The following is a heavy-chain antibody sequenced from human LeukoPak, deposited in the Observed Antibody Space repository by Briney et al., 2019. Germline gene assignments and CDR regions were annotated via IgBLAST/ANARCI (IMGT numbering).Heavy chain of an antibody. CDR3: ARGRGTIGSNRDFYFYYYMDI. CDR2: INLVNGNT. Sequence: ATVKVSCKASGYTFTNYAMHWVRLAPGQRLQWMGWINLVNGNTKYSQYFEGRVTITRDTSASTVYMELSSLRPDDMAVYYCARGRGTIGSNRDFYFYYYMDIWGNGTTVTVSS. CDR1: GYTFTNYA. V-gene: IGHV1-3*03. D-gene: IGHD2-21*01. J-gene: IGHJ6*03.